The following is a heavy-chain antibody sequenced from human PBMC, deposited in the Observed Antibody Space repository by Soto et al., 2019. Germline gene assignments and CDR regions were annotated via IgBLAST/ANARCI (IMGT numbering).Heavy chain of an antibody. J-gene: IGHJ6*02. D-gene: IGHD2-8*01. CDR3: ARLACTNGVCFYGMDV. V-gene: IGHV5-51*01. Sequence: RESLKISCKGSGYSFTSYWIGWVRQMPGKGLEWMGIIYPGDSDTRYSPSFQGQVTISADKSISTAYLQWSSLKASDTAMYYCARLACTNGVCFYGMDVWGQGTTVTVSS. CDR1: GYSFTSYW. CDR2: IYPGDSDT.